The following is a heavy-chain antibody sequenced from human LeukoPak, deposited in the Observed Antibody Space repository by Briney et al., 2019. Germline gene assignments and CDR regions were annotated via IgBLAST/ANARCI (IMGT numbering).Heavy chain of an antibody. CDR3: ARDRLGQQLVPARGNWFDP. D-gene: IGHD6-13*01. J-gene: IGHJ5*02. CDR2: TSAYNGNT. V-gene: IGHV1-18*01. Sequence: ASVTVSFKASGYTFTIYGISWVRQAPGQGREWMGWTSAYNGNTNYAQKLQGRVTMTTDTSTSTAYMELRSLRSDDTAVYYCARDRLGQQLVPARGNWFDPWGQGTLVTVSS. CDR1: GYTFTIYG.